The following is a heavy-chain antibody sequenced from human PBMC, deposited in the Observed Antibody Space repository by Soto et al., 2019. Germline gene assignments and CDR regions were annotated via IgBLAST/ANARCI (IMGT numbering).Heavy chain of an antibody. CDR2: ISYDGSYK. CDR3: AQGKECSGGTCYSSEFAH. Sequence: QVQLVESGGGVVQPGRSLRLSCAASGFTFSSYGMYWVRQAPGKGLEWVAAISYDGSYKYHADSVKGRFTISRDNSKNTLFLQMNSLRAEDTAVYYCAQGKECSGGTCYSSEFAHWGQGTLVTVSS. D-gene: IGHD2-15*01. V-gene: IGHV3-30*18. J-gene: IGHJ4*02. CDR1: GFTFSSYG.